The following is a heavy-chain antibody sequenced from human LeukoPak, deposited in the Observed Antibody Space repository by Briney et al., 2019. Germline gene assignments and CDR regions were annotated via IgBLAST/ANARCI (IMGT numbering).Heavy chain of an antibody. D-gene: IGHD2-2*01. V-gene: IGHV4-61*02. CDR3: ARLCSSTSCLTRFDP. CDR2: IYTSGST. J-gene: IGHJ5*02. CDR1: GGSISSGSYY. Sequence: SETLSLTCTVSGGSISSGSYYWSWIRQPAGKGLEWIGRIYTSGSTNYNPSLKSRVTISVDTSKNQFSLKLNSVTAADTAVYYCARLCSSTSCLTRFDPWGQGTLVTVSS.